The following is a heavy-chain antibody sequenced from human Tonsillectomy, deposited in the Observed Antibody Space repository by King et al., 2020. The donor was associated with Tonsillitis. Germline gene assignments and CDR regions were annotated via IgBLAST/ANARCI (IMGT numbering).Heavy chain of an antibody. CDR1: GFTFDDYA. D-gene: IGHD3-10*01. CDR2: ITWDGDTT. J-gene: IGHJ6*02. V-gene: IGHV3-43*01. CDR3: AKVFIGTVRGLSNYYDHYGMAV. Sequence: VQRVESGGVVVQPGGSLRLSCATSGFTFDDYAMNWVRQAPGKGLEWVALITWDGDTTYYADSVKGRFTISRDKSKNSLYLQMNSLRTEDTALYFCAKVFIGTVRGLSNYYDHYGMAVWGQGNTVTASS.